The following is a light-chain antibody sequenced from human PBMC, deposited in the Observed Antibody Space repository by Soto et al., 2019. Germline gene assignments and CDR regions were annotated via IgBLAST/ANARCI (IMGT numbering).Light chain of an antibody. CDR1: QSVRSNY. CDR3: QQHGSSPPSWT. J-gene: IGKJ1*01. Sequence: ETVLTQSPGTLSLSPGERATLFCRASQSVRSNYLAWYQQKPGQAPRLLIYGASSRATGIPVRFSGSGSGTDFSLTISRLEPEDFAVYYCQQHGSSPPSWTFGQGTKVEIK. CDR2: GAS. V-gene: IGKV3-20*01.